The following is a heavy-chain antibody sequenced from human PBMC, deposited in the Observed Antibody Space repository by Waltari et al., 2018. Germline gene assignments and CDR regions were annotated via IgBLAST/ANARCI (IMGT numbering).Heavy chain of an antibody. CDR2: INHRETT. Sequence: QVQLQQWGAGLLKPSETLSLTCAVYGGSFSGYYWSWIRQPPGKGLEWLGEINHRETTNNNPSVESRDTISVDTAKNQLSLRLRSVTAADTAVSYCATFAPFGDYDGSDVASFMGAFDYWGQGTLVTVSS. D-gene: IGHD3-10*01. J-gene: IGHJ4*02. CDR3: ATFAPFGDYDGSDVASFMGAFDY. CDR1: GGSFSGYY. V-gene: IGHV4-34*04.